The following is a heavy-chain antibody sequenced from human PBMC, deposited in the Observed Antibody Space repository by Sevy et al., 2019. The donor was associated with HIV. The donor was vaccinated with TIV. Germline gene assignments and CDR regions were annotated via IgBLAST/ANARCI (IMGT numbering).Heavy chain of an antibody. CDR1: GLTVGSLS. J-gene: IGHJ6*02. Sequence: GGSLRLSCVASGLTVGSLSINWVRQAPGKGLKWVSLIYSAGTTFYSDSVKGRFTISRDNSNNTLDLQMNSLRAEDTAIYYCARIKGASSSYAMDVWGQRTTVTVSS. D-gene: IGHD2-2*01. CDR3: ARIKGASSSYAMDV. V-gene: IGHV3-53*01. CDR2: IYSAGTT.